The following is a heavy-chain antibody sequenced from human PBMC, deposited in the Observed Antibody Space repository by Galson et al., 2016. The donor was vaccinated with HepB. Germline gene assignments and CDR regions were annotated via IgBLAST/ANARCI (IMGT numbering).Heavy chain of an antibody. D-gene: IGHD3-3*01. CDR1: GSRFTNYW. V-gene: IGHV5-51*01. Sequence: QSGAEVKKPGESLKISCKDSGSRFTNYWIGWVRQMPGKGLEWMGIINPGDSDTRYSPSFQGQVTISADKSISTAYLQWSSLKASDTAMYYCARGIGATYYEVWCGYYPAWGQGTLVTVSS. J-gene: IGHJ5*02. CDR2: INPGDSDT. CDR3: ARGIGATYYEVWCGYYPA.